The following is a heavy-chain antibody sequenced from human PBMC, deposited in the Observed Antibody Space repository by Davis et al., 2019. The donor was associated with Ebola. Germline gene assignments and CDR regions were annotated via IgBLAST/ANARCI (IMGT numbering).Heavy chain of an antibody. CDR1: GFTFSYYY. J-gene: IGHJ5*01. Sequence: GESLKISCAASGFTFSYYYMSWIRQAPGKGLEWVSYISSSGSTIYYADSVKGRFTISRDNAKNSLYLQMNSLRAEDTALYYCARDQDTSPEWNWFDSWGQGTLVTVSS. CDR3: ARDQDTSPEWNWFDS. V-gene: IGHV3-11*01. D-gene: IGHD3-3*01. CDR2: ISSSGSTI.